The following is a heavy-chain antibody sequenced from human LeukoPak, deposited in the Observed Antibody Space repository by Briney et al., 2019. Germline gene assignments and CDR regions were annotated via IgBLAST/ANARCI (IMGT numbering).Heavy chain of an antibody. V-gene: IGHV3-48*03. CDR2: ISSSGSTI. CDR3: ARDASGGYVYYYYYMDV. Sequence: GGSLRLSCAASGFTFSSYEMNWVRQAPGKGLEWVSYISSSGSTIYYADSVKGRFTISRDNAKNSLYLQMNSLRAEDTALYYCARDASGGYVYYYYYMDVWGKGTTVTVSS. CDR1: GFTFSSYE. D-gene: IGHD2-15*01. J-gene: IGHJ6*03.